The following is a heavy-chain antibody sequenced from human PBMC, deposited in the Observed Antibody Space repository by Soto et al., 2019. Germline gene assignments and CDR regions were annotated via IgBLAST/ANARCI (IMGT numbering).Heavy chain of an antibody. CDR3: ARDHTLPSPWYFDL. V-gene: IGHV1-18*01. J-gene: IGHJ2*01. Sequence: ASVKVSCKASGYTFTSYGISWVRQAPGQGLEWMGWISAYNGNTNYAQKLQGRVTMTTDTSTSTAYMELRSLRSDDTAVYYCARDHTLPSPWYFDLWGRGTLVTVYS. CDR1: GYTFTSYG. CDR2: ISAYNGNT.